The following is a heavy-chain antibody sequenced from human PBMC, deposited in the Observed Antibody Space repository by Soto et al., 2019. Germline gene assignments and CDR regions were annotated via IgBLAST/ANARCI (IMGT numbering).Heavy chain of an antibody. Sequence: PGGSLRLSCAASGFTFSSYGMHWFRQAPGKGLEWVAVISYDGSNKYYADSVKGRFTISRDNSKNTLYLQMNSLRAEDTAVYYCAKVGDNWTFDPWGQGTLVTVSS. D-gene: IGHD1-20*01. CDR3: AKVGDNWTFDP. CDR1: GFTFSSYG. J-gene: IGHJ5*02. V-gene: IGHV3-30*18. CDR2: ISYDGSNK.